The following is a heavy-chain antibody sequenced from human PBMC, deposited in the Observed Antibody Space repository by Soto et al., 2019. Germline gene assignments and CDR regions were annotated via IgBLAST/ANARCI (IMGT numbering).Heavy chain of an antibody. CDR1: GSTVSGHW. CDR3: ARGVNSAMEV. J-gene: IGHJ6*02. V-gene: IGHV3-74*01. D-gene: IGHD4-4*01. CDR2: ISPDGSVT. Sequence: EVQLVESGGGSVQPGGSLRLSCAASGSTVSGHWMHWVRQEPGRGLVWVSLISPDGSVTTYADSVKGRFTISRDNAKNTLTLQMNSLRAEDTAVYYCARGVNSAMEVWGQGTTVTVSS.